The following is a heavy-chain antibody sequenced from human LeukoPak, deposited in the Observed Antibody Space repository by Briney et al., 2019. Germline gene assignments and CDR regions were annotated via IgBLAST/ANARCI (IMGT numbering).Heavy chain of an antibody. V-gene: IGHV5-51*01. CDR2: IYPGDSDT. CDR3: ARREMATQTPFEY. CDR1: GYSFAIYW. D-gene: IGHD5-24*01. Sequence: GESLKISCKGSGYSFAIYWIGWVRQMPGKGLEWMGIIYPGDSDTRYSPSFQGQVTISADKSIRIAYLQWSSLKASDTAMYYCARREMATQTPFEYWGQGTLVTVSS. J-gene: IGHJ4*02.